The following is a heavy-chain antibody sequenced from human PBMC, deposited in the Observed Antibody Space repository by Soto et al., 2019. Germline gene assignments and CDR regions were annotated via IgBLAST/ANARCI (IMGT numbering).Heavy chain of an antibody. CDR2: INPSGGST. V-gene: IGHV1-46*01. CDR1: GYTFTSYY. Sequence: ASVKVSCKASGYTFTSYYMHWVRQAPGQGLEWMGIINPSGGSTSYAQKFQGRVTMTRDTSTSTVYMELSSLRSEDTAVYYCARDHRRLRYFDWLYYYYGMDVWGQGTTGTVS. D-gene: IGHD3-9*01. CDR3: ARDHRRLRYFDWLYYYYGMDV. J-gene: IGHJ6*02.